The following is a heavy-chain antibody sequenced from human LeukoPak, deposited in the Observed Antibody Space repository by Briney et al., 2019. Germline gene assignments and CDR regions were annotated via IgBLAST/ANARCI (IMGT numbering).Heavy chain of an antibody. Sequence: SETLSLTCAVYGGSFSDYYWSWIRQPPGKGLEWIGEINHSGSTNYNPSLKSRVTISLDTSKNQFSLKLSSVPAADPAVYYCARGTPMATNYYFDYWRQGTLVTVSS. CDR1: GGSFSDYY. V-gene: IGHV4-34*01. J-gene: IGHJ4*02. CDR2: INHSGST. CDR3: ARGTPMATNYYFDY. D-gene: IGHD5-18*01.